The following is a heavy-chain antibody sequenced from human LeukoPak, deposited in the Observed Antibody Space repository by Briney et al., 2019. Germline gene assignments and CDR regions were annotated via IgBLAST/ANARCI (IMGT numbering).Heavy chain of an antibody. CDR1: GYTFTGYY. J-gene: IGHJ4*02. V-gene: IGHV1-2*02. CDR2: INPNSGGT. D-gene: IGHD3-10*01. Sequence: ASVKVSCKASGYTFTGYYMHWVRQAPGQGLEWMGWINPNSGGTNYAQKFQGRVTMTRDTSISTAYMELSRLRSDDTAVYYCARAYYGSGSYYPYWGQGTLVTVSS. CDR3: ARAYYGSGSYYPY.